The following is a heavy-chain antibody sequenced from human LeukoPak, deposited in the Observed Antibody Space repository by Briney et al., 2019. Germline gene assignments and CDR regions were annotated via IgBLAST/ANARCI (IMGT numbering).Heavy chain of an antibody. CDR2: IYPGDSDT. CDR3: ASLLEDYYDSSVYYYY. Sequence: ASVKVSCKASGYSFTSYWIGWVRQMPGKGLEWMGIIYPGDSDTRYSPSFQGQVTISADKSISTAYLQWSTLKASDTAMYYCASLLEDYYDSSVYYYYWGQGTLVTVSS. J-gene: IGHJ4*02. D-gene: IGHD3-22*01. CDR1: GYSFTSYW. V-gene: IGHV5-51*01.